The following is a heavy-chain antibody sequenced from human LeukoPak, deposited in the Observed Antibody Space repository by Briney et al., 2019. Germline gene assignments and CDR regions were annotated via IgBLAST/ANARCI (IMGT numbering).Heavy chain of an antibody. CDR1: GFTFSDYY. CDR2: ISSSGTTV. V-gene: IGHV3-11*01. Sequence: TGGSLRLSCAASGFTFSDYYMSWIRQAPGKGLEWVSYISSSGTTVYSAGSVKGRFTISRDNAKNSLYLQMNSLRAEDTVVYYCARAAGWFDPWGQGTLVTVSS. CDR3: ARAAGWFDP. J-gene: IGHJ5*02. D-gene: IGHD6-19*01.